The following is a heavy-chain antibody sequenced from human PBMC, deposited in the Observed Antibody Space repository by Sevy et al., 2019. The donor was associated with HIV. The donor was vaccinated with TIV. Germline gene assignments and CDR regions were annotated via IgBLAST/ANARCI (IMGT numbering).Heavy chain of an antibody. CDR1: GASMSGYY. J-gene: IGHJ4*02. Sequence: SETLSLTCTLSGASMSGYYWSWIRQPPGKGLEWIGYIYDTGDTNFNPSPKSRFTISQDTSKTQFSLSLSSVNTADTAVYYCARGRSNFRYWGQGTLVTVSS. D-gene: IGHD1-1*01. V-gene: IGHV4-59*13. CDR3: ARGRSNFRY. CDR2: IYDTGDT.